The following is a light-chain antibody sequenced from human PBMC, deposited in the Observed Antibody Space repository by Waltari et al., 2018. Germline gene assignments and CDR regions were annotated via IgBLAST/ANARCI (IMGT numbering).Light chain of an antibody. CDR2: ANS. J-gene: IGLJ2*01. Sequence: QSVLTQPPSVSGAPGQRVTISCTGSSPNIGAGYDVHWYQQLPGTAPKLLILANSHRPSGVPDRFSGSKAGTSASLAITGLQAEDEADYYCQSYDSSLSGVVFGGGTKLTVL. CDR1: SPNIGAGYD. CDR3: QSYDSSLSGVV. V-gene: IGLV1-40*01.